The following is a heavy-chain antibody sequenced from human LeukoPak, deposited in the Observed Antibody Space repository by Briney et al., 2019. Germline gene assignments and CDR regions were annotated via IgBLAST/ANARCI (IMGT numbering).Heavy chain of an antibody. D-gene: IGHD2-15*01. V-gene: IGHV4-39*07. J-gene: IGHJ5*02. CDR2: IYYSGST. CDR1: GGSISSSSYY. CDR3: ARGARWYCSGGSCYSSYNWFDP. Sequence: SETLSLTCTVSGGSISSSSYYWGWIRQPPGKGLEWIGSIYYSGSTYYNPSLKSRVTISVDTSKNQFSLKLSSVTAADTAVYYCARGARWYCSGGSCYSSYNWFDPWGQGTLVTVSS.